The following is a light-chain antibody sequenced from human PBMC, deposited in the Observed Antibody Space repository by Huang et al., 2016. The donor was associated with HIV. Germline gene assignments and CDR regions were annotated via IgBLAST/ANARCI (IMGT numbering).Light chain of an antibody. J-gene: IGKJ2*01. Sequence: EIVLTQSPGTLSLSPGDRATLSCRASQSVTNNYLAWYQQRPGQAPRLLRHGESTRATGIPDRFSGSGSGTDFTLTINSLDPEDCAVYYCQHYVTSPFTFGQGTKLEI. CDR2: GES. V-gene: IGKV3-20*01. CDR3: QHYVTSPFT. CDR1: QSVTNNY.